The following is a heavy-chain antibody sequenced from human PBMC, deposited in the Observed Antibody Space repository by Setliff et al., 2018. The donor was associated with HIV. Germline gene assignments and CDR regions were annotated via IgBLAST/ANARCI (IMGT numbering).Heavy chain of an antibody. D-gene: IGHD5-12*01. CDR2: VRFDGNDK. CDR3: HSGYDTEEQSYFDY. Sequence: PGGSLRLSCAASGIIFSNYGMHWVRQAPGKGLEWVAYVRFDGNDKYYRDSVKGRFTISRDNHKKTLYLQMNSLRAEDTGVYYCHSGYDTEEQSYFDYWGQGTLVTVSS. CDR1: GIIFSNYG. J-gene: IGHJ4*02. V-gene: IGHV3-30*02.